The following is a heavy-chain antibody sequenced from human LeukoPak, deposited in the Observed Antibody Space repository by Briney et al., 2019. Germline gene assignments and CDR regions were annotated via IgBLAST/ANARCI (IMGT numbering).Heavy chain of an antibody. CDR3: ASPLADYYERDAFDI. V-gene: IGHV4-34*01. Sequence: PSETLSLTCAVYGGSFSGYYWSWIRQPPGKGLEWIGEINHSGSTNYNPSLKSRVTISVDTSKNQSSPKLSSVTAADTAVYYCASPLADYYERDAFDIWGQGTMVTVSS. CDR2: INHSGST. J-gene: IGHJ3*02. D-gene: IGHD3-22*01. CDR1: GGSFSGYY.